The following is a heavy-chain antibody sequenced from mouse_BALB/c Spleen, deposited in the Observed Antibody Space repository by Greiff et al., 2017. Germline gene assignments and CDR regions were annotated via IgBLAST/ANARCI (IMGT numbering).Heavy chain of an antibody. J-gene: IGHJ3*01. D-gene: IGHD1-1*01. CDR3: AIYYYGSAWFAY. V-gene: IGHV2-9*02. Sequence: VKLMESGPGLVAPSQSLSITCTVSGFSLTSYGVHWVRQPPGKGLEWLGVIWAGGSTNYNSALMSRLSISKDNSKSQVFLKMNSLQTDDTAMYYCAIYYYGSAWFAYWGQGTLVTVSA. CDR2: IWAGGST. CDR1: GFSLTSYG.